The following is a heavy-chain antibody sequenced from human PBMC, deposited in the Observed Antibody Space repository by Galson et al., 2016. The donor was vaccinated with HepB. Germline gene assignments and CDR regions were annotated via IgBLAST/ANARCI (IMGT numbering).Heavy chain of an antibody. V-gene: IGHV3-23*05. Sequence: YADSVKGRFTISRDNFKNKVYLQMNRLRAEDTAVYYCAKYSVVVTGDVGAFDLWGQGTMVTVSS. D-gene: IGHD3-22*01. CDR3: AKYSVVVTGDVGAFDL. J-gene: IGHJ3*01.